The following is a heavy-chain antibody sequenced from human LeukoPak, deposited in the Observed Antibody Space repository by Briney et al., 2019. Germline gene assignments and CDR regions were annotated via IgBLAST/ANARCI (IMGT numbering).Heavy chain of an antibody. D-gene: IGHD6-13*01. CDR1: GFTFSIYS. V-gene: IGHV3-21*01. CDR2: ISSTSIYI. CDR3: ARVAAGAEAHTLHYHYMDV. J-gene: IGHJ6*03. Sequence: PGGSLRLSCAASGFTFSIYSMSWVRQAPGEGLEWVSSISSTSIYIYYADSVGGRFTISRDNAENSLYLQINSLGVEDTAVYSCARVAAGAEAHTLHYHYMDVWGKGTTVTVSS.